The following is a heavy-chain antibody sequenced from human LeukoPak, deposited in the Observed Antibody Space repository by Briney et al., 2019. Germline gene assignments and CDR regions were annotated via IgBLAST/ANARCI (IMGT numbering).Heavy chain of an antibody. CDR2: INPSGGST. J-gene: IGHJ4*02. CDR1: GYTFTGYY. V-gene: IGHV1-46*01. D-gene: IGHD5-18*01. CDR3: AKDRDTAMVTIGNSFDY. Sequence: ASVKVSCKASGYTFTGYYVHWVRQAPGQGLEWMGIINPSGGSTSYAQKFQGRVTMTRDMSTSTVYMELSSLRSEDTAVYYCAKDRDTAMVTIGNSFDYWGQGTLVTVSS.